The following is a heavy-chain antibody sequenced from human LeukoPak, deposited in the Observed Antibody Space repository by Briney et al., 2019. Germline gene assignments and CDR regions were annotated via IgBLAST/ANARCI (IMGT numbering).Heavy chain of an antibody. CDR2: ISAYNGNT. D-gene: IGHD5-18*01. Sequence: ASVKVSCKASGYTFTSYGISWVRQAPGQGLEGMGWISAYNGNTNNAQKLHGRVTMTTDTSTSTAYMELRSLRSDDTAVYYCARLERTGYKARAMDYWGQGTLVTVSS. CDR1: GYTFTSYG. J-gene: IGHJ4*02. V-gene: IGHV1-18*04. CDR3: ARLERTGYKARAMDY.